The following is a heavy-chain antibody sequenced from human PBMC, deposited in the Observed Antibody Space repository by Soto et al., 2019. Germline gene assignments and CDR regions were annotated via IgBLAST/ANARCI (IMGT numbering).Heavy chain of an antibody. CDR3: ATSYTYSGSYKLDY. J-gene: IGHJ4*02. V-gene: IGHV4-61*08. Sequence: PSETLSLTCTVSGGSISSGGYYWSWIRQHPGKGLEWIGYIYYSGITNYNPSLKSRVIISVDTSKNQFSLKLSSVTAADTAVYYCATSYTYSGSYKLDYWGQGTLVTVSS. D-gene: IGHD1-26*01. CDR1: GGSISSGGYY. CDR2: IYYSGIT.